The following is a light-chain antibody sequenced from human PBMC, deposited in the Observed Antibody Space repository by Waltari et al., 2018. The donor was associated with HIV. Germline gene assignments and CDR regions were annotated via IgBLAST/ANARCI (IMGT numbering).Light chain of an antibody. V-gene: IGKV1-39*01. J-gene: IGKJ3*01. CDR1: QNIYKF. CDR2: DAS. CDR3: LQSFTAPLT. Sequence: DIVMTQSPSSLSASIGDRITITCRASQNIYKFLSWYQQKSGKAPNLLIYDASSLQSGVPSRFSGSGSGTEFTLTISSLQVEDFATYYCLQSFTAPLTFGPGTKLDIK.